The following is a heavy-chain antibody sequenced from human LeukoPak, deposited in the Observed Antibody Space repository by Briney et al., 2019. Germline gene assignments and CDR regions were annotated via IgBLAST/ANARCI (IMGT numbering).Heavy chain of an antibody. CDR2: ISSSGTNI. V-gene: IGHV3-48*03. J-gene: IGHJ3*01. CDR1: GFTFYSYE. CDR3: VKTMVVFGGLIRTDAFDV. Sequence: GGSLRLSCAASGFTFYSYEMNWVRQAPGKGLEWVSYISSSGTNIFYADSVKGRFTISRDNSKNALYLQLSSLRPEDTALHYCVKTMVVFGGLIRTDAFDVWGQGTMVTVSS. D-gene: IGHD3-10*01.